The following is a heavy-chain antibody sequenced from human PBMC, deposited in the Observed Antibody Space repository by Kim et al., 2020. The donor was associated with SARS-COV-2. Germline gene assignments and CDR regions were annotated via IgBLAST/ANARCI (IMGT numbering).Heavy chain of an antibody. Sequence: GESLKISCKGSGYSFTSYWIGWVRQMPGKGLEWMGIIYPGDSDTRYSPSFQGQVTISADKSISTAYLQWSSLKASDTAMYYCARSRYQQGLFDYYYGMDVWGQRTTVTVSS. V-gene: IGHV5-51*01. CDR1: GYSFTSYW. CDR2: IYPGDSDT. J-gene: IGHJ6*02. D-gene: IGHD2-2*01. CDR3: ARSRYQQGLFDYYYGMDV.